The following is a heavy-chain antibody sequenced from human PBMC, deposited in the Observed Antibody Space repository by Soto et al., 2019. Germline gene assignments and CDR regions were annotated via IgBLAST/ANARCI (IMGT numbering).Heavy chain of an antibody. CDR3: AKSARRGLGYCISTSCRTQRYYYYGMDV. D-gene: IGHD2-2*01. CDR1: VFAFGIEA. V-gene: IGHV3-23*01. CDR2: ISGSGGST. Sequence: GGSPTPSCAASVFAFGIEAMSWVAEAPGQGLAWVSAISGSGGSTYYADSVKGRFTISRDNSKNTLYLQMNSLRAEDTAVYYCAKSARRGLGYCISTSCRTQRYYYYGMDVWGQGT. J-gene: IGHJ6*02.